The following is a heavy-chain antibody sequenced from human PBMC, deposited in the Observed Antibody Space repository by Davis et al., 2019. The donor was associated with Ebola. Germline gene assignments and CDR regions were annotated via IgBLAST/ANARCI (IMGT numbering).Heavy chain of an antibody. D-gene: IGHD2-2*01. J-gene: IGHJ4*02. CDR1: GFTFSSYA. CDR3: ARVTDIVVVPAAVFDY. CDR2: ISYDGSNK. V-gene: IGHV3-30-3*01. Sequence: PGGSLRLSCAASGFTFSSYAMHWVRQAPGKGLEWVAVISYDGSNKYYADSVKGRFTISRDNSKNTLYLQMNSLRAEDTAVYYCARVTDIVVVPAAVFDYWCQGTLVTVSS.